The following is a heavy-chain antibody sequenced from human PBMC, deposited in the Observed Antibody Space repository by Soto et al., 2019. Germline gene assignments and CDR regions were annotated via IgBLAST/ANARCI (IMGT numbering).Heavy chain of an antibody. D-gene: IGHD2-2*02. V-gene: IGHV3-23*01. Sequence: GGSLRLSCAASGFTFSSYAMSWVRQAPGKGLEWVSAISGSGGSTYYADSVKGRFIIYRDNSKNTLYLQMNSLRDEDTAIYYCAKSPNFYCSSTNCYKFYFDFWGQGALVTGSS. CDR2: ISGSGGST. CDR1: GFTFSSYA. J-gene: IGHJ4*02. CDR3: AKSPNFYCSSTNCYKFYFDF.